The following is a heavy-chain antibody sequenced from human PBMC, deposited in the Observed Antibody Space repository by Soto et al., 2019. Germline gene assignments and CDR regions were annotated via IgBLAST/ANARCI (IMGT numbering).Heavy chain of an antibody. CDR1: GFTFSSYE. J-gene: IGHJ4*02. Sequence: PGGSLRLSCAASGFTFSSYEMNWVRQAPGRTLEWVSYISGAGDSSYYPDSVKGRFTISRDNAKNSLYLQMNSLRVEDTAVYYCARVYCSTTTCHVQAFDSWGQGT. CDR3: ARVYCSTTTCHVQAFDS. D-gene: IGHD2-2*01. V-gene: IGHV3-48*03. CDR2: ISGAGDSS.